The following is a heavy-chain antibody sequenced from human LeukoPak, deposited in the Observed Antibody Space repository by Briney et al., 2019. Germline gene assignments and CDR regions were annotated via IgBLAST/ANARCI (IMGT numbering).Heavy chain of an antibody. J-gene: IGHJ4*02. CDR2: FDPEDGET. D-gene: IGHD3-22*01. CDR3: ATVRRSSGYYYSLYYFDY. CDR1: GYTLTELS. V-gene: IGHV1-24*01. Sequence: ASVKVSCKVSGYTLTELSMHWVRQAPGKGLEWMGGFDPEDGETIYAQKFRGRVTMTEDTSTDTAYMELSSLRSEDTAVYYCATVRRSSGYYYSLYYFDYWGQGTLVTVSS.